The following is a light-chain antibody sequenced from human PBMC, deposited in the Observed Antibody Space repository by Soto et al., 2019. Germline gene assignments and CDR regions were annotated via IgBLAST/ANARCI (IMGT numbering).Light chain of an antibody. V-gene: IGLV2-14*01. J-gene: IGLJ1*01. CDR1: RSDVGGYNF. Sequence: QSALTQPASVSGSPGQSITISCTGTRSDVGGYNFVSWYQQHPGKAPKLMIFEVSNRPSGVSNRFSGSKSGNTASLTISRLQAADEADYYCSSYTSASTLVVFGTGTKLTVL. CDR3: SSYTSASTLVV. CDR2: EVS.